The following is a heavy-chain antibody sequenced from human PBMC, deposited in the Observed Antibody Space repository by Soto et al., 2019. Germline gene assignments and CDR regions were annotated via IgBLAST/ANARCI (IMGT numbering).Heavy chain of an antibody. V-gene: IGHV1-18*01. CDR2: INPYNGNT. CDR3: ARSPRISRAGDV. Sequence: QVHMEQSGAEVRRPGASLNVSCKASGYAFISHGVTWVRQAPGQGLEWMGWINPYNGNTNYAQKFQGRVTLTADKTTSTAYTELRSLRADDTALYYCARSPRISRAGDVWGKGTAVVVSS. CDR1: GYAFISHG. J-gene: IGHJ6*04.